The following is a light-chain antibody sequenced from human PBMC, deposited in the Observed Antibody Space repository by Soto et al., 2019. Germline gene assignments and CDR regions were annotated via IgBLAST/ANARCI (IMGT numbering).Light chain of an antibody. Sequence: EIVMTQSPATLSVSPGERATLSCRASQSVSSNLAWYQQKPGQAPRLLIYGASTRATGIPARFSGSGSGTEFTLTLSSLQSEDFAVYYCQPHNNWPPLTFGGGTKVEIK. CDR2: GAS. CDR1: QSVSSN. V-gene: IGKV3-15*01. CDR3: QPHNNWPPLT. J-gene: IGKJ4*01.